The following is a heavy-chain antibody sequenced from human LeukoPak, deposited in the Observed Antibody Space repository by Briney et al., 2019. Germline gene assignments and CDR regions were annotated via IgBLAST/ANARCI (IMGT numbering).Heavy chain of an antibody. D-gene: IGHD4-17*01. CDR1: GFTFSSYA. CDR3: SKDPNGDYIGALDY. V-gene: IGHV3-23*01. Sequence: GGSLRLSCAASGFTFSSYAMTWVRQAPGKGLEWVSAISGSGGRTSYADSVKGRFTISRDNSKNTLYLQMNSLRGEDTAVYYCSKDPNGDYIGALDYWGQGTLVTVSS. J-gene: IGHJ4*02. CDR2: ISGSGGRT.